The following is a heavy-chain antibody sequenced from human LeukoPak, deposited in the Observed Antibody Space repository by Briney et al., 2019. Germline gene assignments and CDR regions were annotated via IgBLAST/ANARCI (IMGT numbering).Heavy chain of an antibody. D-gene: IGHD1-1*01. CDR2: VSWNSGSV. J-gene: IGHJ4*02. V-gene: IGHV3-9*01. Sequence: GGSLRLSCAASGFTFDDYAMHWVRQAPGKGLEWVSGVSWNSGSVGYADSVKGRFTISRDNAKNSLYLQMNSLRAEDTALYHCAKDVGRLERNPDYWGQGTLATVSS. CDR3: AKDVGRLERNPDY. CDR1: GFTFDDYA.